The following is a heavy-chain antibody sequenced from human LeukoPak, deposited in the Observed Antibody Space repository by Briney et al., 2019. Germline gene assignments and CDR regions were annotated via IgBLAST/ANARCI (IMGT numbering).Heavy chain of an antibody. Sequence: PGGSLRLSCAASGFTFSTSWMSWVRQAPGKGLEWVANIQQDGSAKYYEDSVKGRFTISRDNAKNSLYLQMNSLRAEDTAVYYCARFSLYDNSGYYSWLFDFWGQGTLVTVSS. CDR3: ARFSLYDNSGYYSWLFDF. CDR2: IQQDGSAK. D-gene: IGHD3-22*01. CDR1: GFTFSTSW. J-gene: IGHJ4*02. V-gene: IGHV3-7*01.